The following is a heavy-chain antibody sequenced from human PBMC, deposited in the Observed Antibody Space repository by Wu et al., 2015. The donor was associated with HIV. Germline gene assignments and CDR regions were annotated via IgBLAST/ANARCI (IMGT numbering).Heavy chain of an antibody. CDR2: INSRSGDT. D-gene: IGHD2-2*01. CDR1: GYTFTDYY. V-gene: IGHV1-2*02. Sequence: QVQLVQSGAEVKKPGASVKVACKASGYTFTDYYIHWLRQAPGQGLEWMGWINSRSGDTFYAQRFQGRVTMTRNTSTTTAYMELSRLRSEDTAVYYCARGVVVPAAMSSEYFQHWGQGTLVTVSS. J-gene: IGHJ1*01. CDR3: ARGVVVPAAMSSEYFQH.